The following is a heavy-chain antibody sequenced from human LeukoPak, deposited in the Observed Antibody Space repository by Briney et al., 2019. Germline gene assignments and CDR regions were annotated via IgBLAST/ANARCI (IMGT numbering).Heavy chain of an antibody. Sequence: ASVKVSCKASGYTFTSYGISWVRQAPGQGLEWMGWISAYNGNTNYAQKLQGRVTITADKSTSTAYMELRSLRSDDTAVYYCARVQGANIAAAVKGFSAYYYMDVWGKGTTVTVSS. CDR2: ISAYNGNT. V-gene: IGHV1-18*01. CDR1: GYTFTSYG. J-gene: IGHJ6*03. D-gene: IGHD6-13*01. CDR3: ARVQGANIAAAVKGFSAYYYMDV.